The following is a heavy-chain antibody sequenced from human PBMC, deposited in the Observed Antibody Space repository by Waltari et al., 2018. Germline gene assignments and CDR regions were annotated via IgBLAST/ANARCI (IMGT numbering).Heavy chain of an antibody. D-gene: IGHD1-26*01. V-gene: IGHV4-39*07. CDR3: ARDNRVGARAYDAFDI. Sequence: QLQLQESGPGLVKPSETLSLTCTVSGGSISSSSYYWGWIRQPPGKGLEWIGGIYYSGTTYYNPSPKSRVTIAVDTSKNQFSLKLSSVTAADTAVYYCARDNRVGARAYDAFDIWGQGTMVTVSS. CDR1: GGSISSSSYY. J-gene: IGHJ3*02. CDR2: IYYSGTT.